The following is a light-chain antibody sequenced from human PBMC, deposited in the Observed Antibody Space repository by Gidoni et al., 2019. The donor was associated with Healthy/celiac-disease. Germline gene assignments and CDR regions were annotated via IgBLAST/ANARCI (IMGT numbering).Light chain of an antibody. J-gene: IGKJ1*01. Sequence: IQMTQSPSTLSASVGDSVTITCRASQTIGGFLAWYQQKPGKATRLLIYRASGLQSGVPSRFSGSGSGTEFTLTISRLQPDDFSTYYCKQYKSYSTFGQGTKVEV. CDR2: RAS. CDR1: QTIGGF. V-gene: IGKV1-5*03. CDR3: KQYKSYST.